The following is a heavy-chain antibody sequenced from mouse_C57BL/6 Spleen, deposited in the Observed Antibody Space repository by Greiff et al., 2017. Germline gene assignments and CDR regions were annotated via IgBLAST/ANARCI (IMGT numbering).Heavy chain of an antibody. CDR3: TTRTDFDY. CDR2: IDPENGDT. D-gene: IGHD5-1*01. J-gene: IGHJ2*01. V-gene: IGHV14-4*01. CDR1: GFNIKDDY. Sequence: EVKLVESGAELVRPGASVKLSCTASGFNIKDDYMHWVKQRPEQGLEWIGWIDPENGDTEYASKFQGKATITADTSSNTAYLQLSSLTSEDTAVYYCTTRTDFDYWGQGTTLTVSS.